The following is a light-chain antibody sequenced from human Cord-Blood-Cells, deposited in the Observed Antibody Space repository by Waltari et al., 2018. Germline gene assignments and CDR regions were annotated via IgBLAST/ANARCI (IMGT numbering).Light chain of an antibody. J-gene: IGLJ2*01. CDR1: SGHSRYP. V-gene: IGLV4-69*01. CDR3: QTWGTGIQV. CDR2: LNSDGSH. Sequence: QLVLTQSPSASASPGASVKLTCTLSSGHSRYPIAVPQQQPDKGPRYLMKLNSDGSHSKGDGIPDRFSGSSSGAERYLTISSLQSEDEADYYCQTWGTGIQVFGGGTKLTVL.